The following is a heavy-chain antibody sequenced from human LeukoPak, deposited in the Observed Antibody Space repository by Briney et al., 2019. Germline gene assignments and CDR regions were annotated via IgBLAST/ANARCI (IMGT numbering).Heavy chain of an antibody. Sequence: SETLSLTCAVYGGSFSGYYWSWIRQPPGKGLEWIGEINHSGSTNYNPSLKSRVTISVDTSKNQFSLKLSSVTAADTAVYYCAGDGVGDYSQALDYWGQGTLVTVSS. CDR2: INHSGST. V-gene: IGHV4-34*01. J-gene: IGHJ4*02. CDR1: GGSFSGYY. D-gene: IGHD4-4*01. CDR3: AGDGVGDYSQALDY.